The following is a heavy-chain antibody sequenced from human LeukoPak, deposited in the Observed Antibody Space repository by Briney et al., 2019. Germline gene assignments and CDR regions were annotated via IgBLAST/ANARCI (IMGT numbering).Heavy chain of an antibody. CDR3: AKDPGYYGSGSPADY. D-gene: IGHD3-10*01. CDR1: GFTFSSYG. V-gene: IGHV3-30*02. J-gene: IGHJ4*02. Sequence: GSLRLPCAASGFTFSSYGMHWVRQAPGKGLEWVAFIRYDGSNKYYADSVKGRFTISRDNSKNTLYLQMNSLRAEDTAVYYCAKDPGYYGSGSPADYWGQGTLVTVSS. CDR2: IRYDGSNK.